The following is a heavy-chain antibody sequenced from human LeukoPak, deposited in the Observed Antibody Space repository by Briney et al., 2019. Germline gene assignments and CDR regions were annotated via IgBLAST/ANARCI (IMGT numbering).Heavy chain of an antibody. CDR3: AKGYCDGTSCSNSY. D-gene: IGHD2-2*01. J-gene: IGHJ4*02. Sequence: GGSLRLSCAASGFTFNLYGMHWVRQAPRKGLEWVAFIRNDGSNEHYGDSVKGQFTISRDNSKNTLYLQMNSLRAEDTAVYYCAKGYCDGTSCSNSYWGQGTLVTVSS. CDR1: GFTFNLYG. V-gene: IGHV3-30*02. CDR2: IRNDGSNE.